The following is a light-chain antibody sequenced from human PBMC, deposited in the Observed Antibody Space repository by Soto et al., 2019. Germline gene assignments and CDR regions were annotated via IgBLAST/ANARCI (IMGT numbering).Light chain of an antibody. CDR3: QQRSNWPS. V-gene: IGKV3-11*01. Sequence: EIVLTQSPATLSLSPGERATLSCRASQSVSSYLGWYQQKPGQAPRLLIYDASNRAAGIPARFSGSGSGTDFTLTTSSLEAEDSAVYYCQQRSNWPSFGGGTKVQIK. CDR2: DAS. CDR1: QSVSSY. J-gene: IGKJ4*01.